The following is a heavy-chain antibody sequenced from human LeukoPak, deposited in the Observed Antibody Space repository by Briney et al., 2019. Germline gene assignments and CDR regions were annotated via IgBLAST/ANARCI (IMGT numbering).Heavy chain of an antibody. D-gene: IGHD2-21*01. V-gene: IGHV3-48*03. CDR3: ARGALKCDPCFFDR. CDR1: GFPFSSYD. CDR2: ISGSGGTI. J-gene: IGHJ4*02. Sequence: PGGSWRLPCAASGFPFSSYDMNWVRRAPGRGREWASYISGSGGTIYYADSVKGRFTISRDNANNSLYLQMNSLRAEDTAVYYCARGALKCDPCFFDRWGQGTLVTVSS.